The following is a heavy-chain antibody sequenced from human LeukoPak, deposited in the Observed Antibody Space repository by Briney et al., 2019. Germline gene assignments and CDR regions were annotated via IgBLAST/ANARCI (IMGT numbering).Heavy chain of an antibody. CDR2: ISGSGGST. J-gene: IGHJ4*02. CDR3: AKAVTYYYDSSGYYYFDY. Sequence: GGSLRLSCAASGFTFSSSAMSWVRQAPGKGLEWVSAISGSGGSTYYADSVKGRFTISRDNSKNTLYLQMNSLRAEDTAVYYCAKAVTYYYDSSGYYYFDYWGQGTLVTVSS. D-gene: IGHD3-22*01. CDR1: GFTFSSSA. V-gene: IGHV3-23*01.